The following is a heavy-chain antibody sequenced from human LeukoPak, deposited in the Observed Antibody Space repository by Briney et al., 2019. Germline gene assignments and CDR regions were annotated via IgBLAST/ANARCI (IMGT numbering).Heavy chain of an antibody. CDR2: ISGSGGST. D-gene: IGHD7-27*01. CDR1: GFTFSSYA. Sequence: GGSLRLSCAASGFTFSSYAMSWVRQAPGKGLEWVSAISGSGGSTYYADSVKGRFTISRDNSKNTLYLQMNSLRAEDTAVYYCAKDDDPSEANWGFVDIDYWGQGTLVTVSS. CDR3: AKDDDPSEANWGFVDIDY. V-gene: IGHV3-23*01. J-gene: IGHJ4*02.